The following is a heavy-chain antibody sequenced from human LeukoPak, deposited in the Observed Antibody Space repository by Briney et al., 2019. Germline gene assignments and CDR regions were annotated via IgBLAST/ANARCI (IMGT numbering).Heavy chain of an antibody. CDR3: DRDHFYGSGSYFNALAI. CDR1: GDSISSGAYY. CDR2: IYDSGRT. V-gene: IGHV4-30-4*01. Sequence: SETLSLTCTVSGDSISSGAYYWNWIRQPPGKGLEWLGYIYDSGRTYYNPSLRSRVTISLDTSKNHFSLKLSSVTAADTAVYYCDRDHFYGSGSYFNALAIWGQGTLVTVSS. J-gene: IGHJ4*02. D-gene: IGHD3-10*01.